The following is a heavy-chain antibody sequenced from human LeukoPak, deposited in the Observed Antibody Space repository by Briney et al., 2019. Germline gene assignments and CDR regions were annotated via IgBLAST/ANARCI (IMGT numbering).Heavy chain of an antibody. V-gene: IGHV3-66*04. CDR3: ARLRSTSWFYFDQ. D-gene: IGHD6-13*01. J-gene: IGHJ4*02. CDR1: GFSVSSNY. CDR2: IYSDGST. Sequence: GGSLRLSCAASGFSVSSNYMSWVRQAPGKGLEWASIIYSDGSTLYADSVKERFTISRDNSNNTLYLQMSSLRAEDTAVYYCARLRSTSWFYFDQWGQGTLVTVSS.